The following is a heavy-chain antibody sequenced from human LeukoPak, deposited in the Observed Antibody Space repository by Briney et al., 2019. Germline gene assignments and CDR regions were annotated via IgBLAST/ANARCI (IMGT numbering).Heavy chain of an antibody. D-gene: IGHD3-3*02. CDR3: ARESPLGWYFDL. Sequence: GGSLRLSCAASGFTFSSYWMHWVRQAPGKGLVWVSRINSDGSGTIYADSVRGRFTISRDNAKNTLYLQVNSLRAEDTAVYYCARESPLGWYFDLWGRGTLVTVSS. CDR1: GFTFSSYW. J-gene: IGHJ2*01. V-gene: IGHV3-74*01. CDR2: INSDGSGT.